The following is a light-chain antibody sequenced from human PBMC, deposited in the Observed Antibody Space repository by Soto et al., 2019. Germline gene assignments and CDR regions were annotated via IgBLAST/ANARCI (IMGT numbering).Light chain of an antibody. CDR2: RNN. CDR1: SSNIGSNS. J-gene: IGLJ3*02. V-gene: IGLV1-44*01. CDR3: AAWDDSLDGGV. Sequence: QSVLTQPPSASGTPGQRVTISCSGSSSNIGSNSVNWYRQLPGTAPKLLIYRNNQPPSGVPDRFSGSKSGTSASLAISGLQSEDEADYYCAAWDDSLDGGVFGGGTKLTVL.